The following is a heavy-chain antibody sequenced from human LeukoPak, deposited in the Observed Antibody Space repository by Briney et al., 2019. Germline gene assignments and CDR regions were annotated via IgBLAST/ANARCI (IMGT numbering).Heavy chain of an antibody. CDR1: GFTFSSYA. J-gene: IGHJ3*02. CDR3: AKDQVISGSEASDI. Sequence: GGSLRLSCAASGFTFSSYAMSWVRQAPGKGLEWVSAISGSGATTYYADSVKGRFTISRDNSKNTLWLQMNSLRAEDTAVYYCAKDQVISGSEASDIWGQGTMVTVSS. D-gene: IGHD2-21*01. CDR2: ISGSGATT. V-gene: IGHV3-23*01.